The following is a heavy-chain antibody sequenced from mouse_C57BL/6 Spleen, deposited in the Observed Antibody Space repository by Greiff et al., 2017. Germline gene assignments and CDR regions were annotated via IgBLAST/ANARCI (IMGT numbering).Heavy chain of an antibody. CDR2: IHPNSGST. J-gene: IGHJ4*01. CDR1: GYTFTSYW. Sequence: VQLQQPGAELVKPGASVKLSCKASGYTFTSYWMHWVKQRPGQGLEWIGMIHPNSGSTNYNEKFKSKATLTVDKSSSTAYMQLSSRTSEDSAVYYCARVTTVDYAMDYWGQGTSVTVSS. D-gene: IGHD1-1*01. V-gene: IGHV1-64*01. CDR3: ARVTTVDYAMDY.